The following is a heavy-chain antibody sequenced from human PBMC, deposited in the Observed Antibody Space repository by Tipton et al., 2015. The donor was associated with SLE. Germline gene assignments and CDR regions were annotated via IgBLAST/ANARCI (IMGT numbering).Heavy chain of an antibody. J-gene: IGHJ4*02. Sequence: TLSLTCTVSGGSISSGSYYWSWIRQPAGKGLEWIGRIYTSGSTNYNPSLKSRVTISVDTSTNLFSLKLSSVTAADTAVYYCARDLAYCSSTSCFDYFDYWGQGTLVTVSS. D-gene: IGHD2-2*01. CDR2: IYTSGST. CDR3: ARDLAYCSSTSCFDYFDY. CDR1: GGSISSGSYY. V-gene: IGHV4-61*02.